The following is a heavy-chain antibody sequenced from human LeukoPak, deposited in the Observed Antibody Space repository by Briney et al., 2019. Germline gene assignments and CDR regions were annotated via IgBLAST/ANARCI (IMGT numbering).Heavy chain of an antibody. J-gene: IGHJ2*01. V-gene: IGHV3-30-3*01. CDR3: ARARVYIAMFTWLNWYFDL. D-gene: IGHD5-18*01. CDR2: ISYDGSNK. Sequence: PGGSLRLSCAASGFTFSNYAIHWLRQAPGEGLEGVAVISYDGSNKYYADSVKGRFTISRDNSKNALYLQMNSLRADDTAVYYCARARVYIAMFTWLNWYFDLWGRGTLVTVSS. CDR1: GFTFSNYA.